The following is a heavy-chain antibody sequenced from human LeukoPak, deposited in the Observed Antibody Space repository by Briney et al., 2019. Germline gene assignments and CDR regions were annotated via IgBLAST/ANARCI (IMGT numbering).Heavy chain of an antibody. J-gene: IGHJ3*02. Sequence: SVKVSCKASGGTLSSYAISWVRQAPGQGLEWMGGIIPIFGTANYAQKFQGRVTITADESTSTAYMELSSLRSEDTAVYYCARDKGEGYCSGGSCYSNAFDIWGQGTMVTVSS. CDR2: IIPIFGTA. CDR1: GGTLSSYA. CDR3: ARDKGEGYCSGGSCYSNAFDI. V-gene: IGHV1-69*01. D-gene: IGHD2-15*01.